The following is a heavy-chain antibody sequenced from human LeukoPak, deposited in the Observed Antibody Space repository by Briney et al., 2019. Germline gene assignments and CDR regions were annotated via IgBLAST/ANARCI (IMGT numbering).Heavy chain of an antibody. Sequence: HPGRSLRLSCAASGFTFSSYAMHWVRQAPGKGLEWVAVISYDGSNKYYADSVKGRFTISRDNSKNTLYLQMNSLRAEDTAVYYCARSPHRGSYVIGYWGQGTLVTVSS. D-gene: IGHD1-26*01. CDR2: ISYDGSNK. J-gene: IGHJ4*02. CDR1: GFTFSSYA. V-gene: IGHV3-30-3*01. CDR3: ARSPHRGSYVIGY.